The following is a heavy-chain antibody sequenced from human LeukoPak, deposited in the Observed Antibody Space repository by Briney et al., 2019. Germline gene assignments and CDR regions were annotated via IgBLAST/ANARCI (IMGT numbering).Heavy chain of an antibody. CDR2: IIPCFGTP. Sequence: SVKVSCKASGGTFSSYALSWVRQAPGQGLEWMGGIIPCFGTPNYAQRYQDRVTISADESTSTFYMELRSLRSEDTAVYYCARPKTYYYEDTDLKVWVRGPLDYWGQGTLVTVSS. J-gene: IGHJ4*02. D-gene: IGHD3-22*01. CDR3: ARPKTYYYEDTDLKVWVRGPLDY. V-gene: IGHV1-69*13. CDR1: GGTFSSYA.